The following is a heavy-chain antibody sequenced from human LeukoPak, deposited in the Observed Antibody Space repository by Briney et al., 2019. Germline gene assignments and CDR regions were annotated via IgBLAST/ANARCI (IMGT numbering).Heavy chain of an antibody. CDR2: VKQDGSEK. D-gene: IGHD5-24*01. CDR3: ARGDGYHRL. J-gene: IGHJ4*02. CDR1: GFTFTTYW. Sequence: GGSLRLSCAASGFTFTTYWMTWVRQAPGKGLEWVAKVKQDGSEKYYVDSVKGRFTISRDNAKNSLSLQMNSLRVEDTAVYFCARGDGYHRLWGQGTLVTLSS. V-gene: IGHV3-7*01.